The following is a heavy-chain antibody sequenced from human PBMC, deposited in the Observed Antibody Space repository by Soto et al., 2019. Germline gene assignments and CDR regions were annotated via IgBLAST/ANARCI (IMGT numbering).Heavy chain of an antibody. CDR1: GFTLGRYG. CDR3: AKDRDYPRDYFHY. Sequence: LRLSCAASGFTLGRYGMSWVRQAPGKGLEWVSAVSPNGQGIYYADSVRGRFTISRDFSKNTVFLHMDSLRAEDTAVYYCAKDRDYPRDYFHYWGQGTLVTVSS. CDR2: VSPNGQGI. J-gene: IGHJ4*02. D-gene: IGHD3-10*01. V-gene: IGHV3-23*01.